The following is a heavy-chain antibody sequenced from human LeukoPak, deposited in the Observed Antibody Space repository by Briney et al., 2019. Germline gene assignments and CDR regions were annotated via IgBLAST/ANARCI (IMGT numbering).Heavy chain of an antibody. CDR3: ARALPLNYDRYYFDY. CDR2: IIPIFGTA. V-gene: IGHV1-69*05. D-gene: IGHD3-22*01. J-gene: IGHJ4*02. Sequence: ASVKVSCKASGGTFSSYAISWVRQAPGQGLEWMGGIIPIFGTANYAQKFQGRVTITTDESTSTAYMELSSLRSEDTAVYYCARALPLNYDRYYFDYWGQGTLVTVSS. CDR1: GGTFSSYA.